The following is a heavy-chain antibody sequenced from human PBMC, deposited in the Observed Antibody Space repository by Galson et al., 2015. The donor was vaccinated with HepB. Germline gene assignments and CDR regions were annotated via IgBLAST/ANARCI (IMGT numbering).Heavy chain of an antibody. Sequence: SLRLSCAASGFSFDGYAMHWVRQAPGKGLEWVSGISWNSRSIGYADSLKGRFTISRDNAKNSLYLQMNSLRAEDTALYYCAKDIGGDPLNDPFDIWGQGTMVTVSS. D-gene: IGHD2-21*02. CDR1: GFSFDGYA. J-gene: IGHJ3*02. CDR2: ISWNSRSI. CDR3: AKDIGGDPLNDPFDI. V-gene: IGHV3-9*01.